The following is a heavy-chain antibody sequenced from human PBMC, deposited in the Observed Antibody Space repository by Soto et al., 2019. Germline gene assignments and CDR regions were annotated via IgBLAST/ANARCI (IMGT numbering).Heavy chain of an antibody. Sequence: QVQLVQSGAEVKKPGASVKVSCKASGYTFTKYYMHWVRQAPGQGLEWMGWIIPSSGVANYAQKFQGRVTMTRDTSISTAYMELSRLRSDDTAVYYCARGVPAAIHLGWFDPWGQGTLVTVSS. D-gene: IGHD2-2*02. CDR3: ARGVPAAIHLGWFDP. V-gene: IGHV1-2*02. J-gene: IGHJ5*02. CDR1: GYTFTKYY. CDR2: IIPSSGVA.